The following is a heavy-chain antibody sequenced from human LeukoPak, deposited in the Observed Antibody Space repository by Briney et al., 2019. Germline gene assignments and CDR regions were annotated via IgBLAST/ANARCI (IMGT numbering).Heavy chain of an antibody. D-gene: IGHD3-10*01. J-gene: IGHJ5*02. V-gene: IGHV4-34*01. CDR3: ARQRGYYGSGNWFDP. CDR2: INHSGST. CDR1: GGSISSYY. Sequence: SETLSLTCTVSGGSISSYYWSWIRQPPGKGLEWIGEINHSGSTNYNPSLKSRVTISVDTSKNQFSLKLSSVTAADTAVYYCARQRGYYGSGNWFDPWGQGTLVTVSS.